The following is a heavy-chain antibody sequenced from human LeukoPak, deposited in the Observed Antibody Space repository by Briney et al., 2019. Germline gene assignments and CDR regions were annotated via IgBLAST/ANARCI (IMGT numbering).Heavy chain of an antibody. J-gene: IGHJ4*02. CDR1: GITFSNNW. CDR3: ARTVNYDFWSGYWGGFDY. Sequence: GGSLRLSCAASGITFSNNWMTWVRQAPGKGLEWVANIKQDGSEKYYVDSVKGRFTISRDNAKNSLYLQMNSLRAEDTAVYYCARTVNYDFWSGYWGGFDYWGQGTLVTVSS. D-gene: IGHD3-3*01. V-gene: IGHV3-7*01. CDR2: IKQDGSEK.